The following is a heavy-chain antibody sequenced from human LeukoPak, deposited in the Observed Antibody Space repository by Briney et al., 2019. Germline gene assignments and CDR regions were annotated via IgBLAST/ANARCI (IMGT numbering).Heavy chain of an antibody. CDR3: ARVGQQLAFDY. CDR1: GGTFSSYT. Sequence: ASVKVSCKASGGTFSSYTISWVRRAPGQGLEWMGRIIPILGIANYAQKFQGRVTITADKSTSTAYMELSSLRSEDTAVYYCARVGQQLAFDYWGQGTLVTVSS. CDR2: IIPILGIA. J-gene: IGHJ4*02. V-gene: IGHV1-69*02. D-gene: IGHD6-13*01.